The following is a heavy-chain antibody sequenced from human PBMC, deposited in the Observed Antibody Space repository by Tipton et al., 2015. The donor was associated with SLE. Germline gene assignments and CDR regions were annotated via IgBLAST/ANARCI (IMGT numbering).Heavy chain of an antibody. CDR1: GASISSSDYS. CDR3: ARLVGGYAR. V-gene: IGHV4-39*01. Sequence: LRLSCNVSGASISSSDYSWGWMRQPPGEGLEWIGTIYYNGGTHSNPSLKSRVSISGDTSKNQLSLKLISVTAADTAVYFCARLVGGYARWGQGTLVTVSS. CDR2: IYYNGGT. J-gene: IGHJ4*02. D-gene: IGHD5-12*01.